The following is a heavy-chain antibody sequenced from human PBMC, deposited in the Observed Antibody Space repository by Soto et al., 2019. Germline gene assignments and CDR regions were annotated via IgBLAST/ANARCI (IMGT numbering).Heavy chain of an antibody. Sequence: PGGSLRLSCAASGFTFGTYGMHWVRQAPGKGLEWVAVISSDGSNKYYADSVKGRFTLSRDNSKNTLYLQMNSLRGEDTAVYHCAKDGILDGSGHYYFFDYWGQGTLVTVSS. J-gene: IGHJ4*02. V-gene: IGHV3-30*18. CDR3: AKDGILDGSGHYYFFDY. CDR2: ISSDGSNK. D-gene: IGHD3-22*01. CDR1: GFTFGTYG.